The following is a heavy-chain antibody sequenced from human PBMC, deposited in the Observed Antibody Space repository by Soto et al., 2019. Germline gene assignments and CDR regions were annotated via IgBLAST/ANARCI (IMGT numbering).Heavy chain of an antibody. CDR3: ARGAIDYDYVWGSYRYTAYFDY. CDR2: IYYSGST. Sequence: SETLSLTCTVSGGSISSGDYYWSWIRQPPGKGLEWIGYIYYSGSTYYNPSLKSRVTISVDTSKNQFSLKLSSVTAAGTAVYYCARGAIDYDYVWGSYRYTAYFDYWGQGTLVTVSS. J-gene: IGHJ4*02. CDR1: GGSISSGDYY. V-gene: IGHV4-30-4*01. D-gene: IGHD3-16*02.